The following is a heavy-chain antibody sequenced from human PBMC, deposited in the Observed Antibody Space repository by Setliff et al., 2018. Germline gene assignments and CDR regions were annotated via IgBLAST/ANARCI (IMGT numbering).Heavy chain of an antibody. V-gene: IGHV3-23*01. D-gene: IGHD6-13*01. Sequence: GGSLRLSCAASGFTFSSYAMSWVRQAPGKGLEWVSAISGSGGSTYYADSVKGRFTISRDNSKNTLYLQMNSLRAEDTAVYYCAKSGSSSSWSLYYYMDVWGKGTTVTVSS. CDR2: ISGSGGST. J-gene: IGHJ6*03. CDR3: AKSGSSSSWSLYYYMDV. CDR1: GFTFSSYA.